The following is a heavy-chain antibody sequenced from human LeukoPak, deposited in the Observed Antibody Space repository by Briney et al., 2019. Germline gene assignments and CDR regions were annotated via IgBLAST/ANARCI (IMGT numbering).Heavy chain of an antibody. CDR3: AKRIGYYYDSSGYAFDI. CDR2: FDPEDGET. D-gene: IGHD3-22*01. J-gene: IGHJ3*02. CDR1: GYTLTELS. V-gene: IGHV1-24*01. Sequence: ASVKVSRKVSGYTLTELSMHWVRQAPGKGLEWMGGFDPEDGETIYAQKFQGRVTMTEDTSTDTAYMELSSLRSEDTAVYYCAKRIGYYYDSSGYAFDIWGQGTMVTVSS.